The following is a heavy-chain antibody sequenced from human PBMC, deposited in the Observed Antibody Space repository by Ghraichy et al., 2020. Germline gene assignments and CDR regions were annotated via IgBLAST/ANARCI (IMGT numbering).Heavy chain of an antibody. J-gene: IGHJ4*02. Sequence: GGSLRLSCAASGFTFSSYAMTWVRQAPGKGLEWVSTINSGGGSTYYADSVKGRFTISRDNSKNTLYLQMNSLRAGDTALYYCAKYLTSGVRHYDYWGQGTLVAVSS. CDR2: INSGGGST. CDR1: GFTFSSYA. V-gene: IGHV3-23*01. CDR3: AKYLTSGVRHYDY. D-gene: IGHD3-3*01.